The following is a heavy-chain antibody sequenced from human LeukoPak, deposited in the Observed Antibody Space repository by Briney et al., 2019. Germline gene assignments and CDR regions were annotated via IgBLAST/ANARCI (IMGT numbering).Heavy chain of an antibody. CDR1: GGSISSYY. CDR3: ARLLTGSTSWHIDY. Sequence: SETLSLTCTVSGGSISSYYWSWIRQPPGKGLEWIGYIYYSGSTNYNPSLKSRVTISVDTSKNQFSLKLSSVTAADTAVYYCARLLTGSTSWHIDYWGQGTLVTVSS. CDR2: IYYSGST. J-gene: IGHJ4*02. V-gene: IGHV4-59*08. D-gene: IGHD2-2*01.